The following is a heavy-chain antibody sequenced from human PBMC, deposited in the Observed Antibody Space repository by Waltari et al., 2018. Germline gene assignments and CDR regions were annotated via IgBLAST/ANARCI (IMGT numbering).Heavy chain of an antibody. J-gene: IGHJ6*02. CDR3: ARGGYSGYHYYYGMDV. CDR2: IYYSGST. V-gene: IGHV4-59*11. CDR1: GGSISSHY. Sequence: QLQLQESGPGLVKPSETLSLTCTVSGGSISSHYWSWIRQPPGKGLEWIGYIYYSGSTNSNPYLKRRVTISVGTSKNQFSLKLSSVTAADTAVYYCARGGYSGYHYYYGMDVWGQGTTVTVSS. D-gene: IGHD5-12*01.